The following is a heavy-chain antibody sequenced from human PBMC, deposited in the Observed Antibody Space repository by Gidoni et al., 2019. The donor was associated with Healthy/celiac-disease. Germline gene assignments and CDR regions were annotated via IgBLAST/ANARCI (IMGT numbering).Heavy chain of an antibody. J-gene: IGHJ6*02. CDR1: GYTFTGYY. D-gene: IGHD3-3*01. CDR2: INPNGGGT. Sequence: QVQLVKSGAEVKKPGASVTVSCTASGYTFTGYYMPWVRQAPGQGLEWMGWINPNGGGTNYAQKFQGRVTMTRDTSISTAYMELSRLRSDDTAVYYCASTIFGVPQYYYYGMDVWGQGTTVTVSS. V-gene: IGHV1-2*02. CDR3: ASTIFGVPQYYYYGMDV.